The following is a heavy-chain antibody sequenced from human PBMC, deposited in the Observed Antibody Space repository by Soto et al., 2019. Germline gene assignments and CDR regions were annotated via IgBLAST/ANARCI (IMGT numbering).Heavy chain of an antibody. CDR3: ARDIRAAAYNWFDP. J-gene: IGHJ5*02. Sequence: KPSETLSLTCTVSGGSIRSYYWTWIRQPPGKGLEWIGYIYNSGSPNYNPSLRNRVTMSLLTSKNQFSLKLTSVTAADTAVYYCARDIRAAAYNWFDPWGQGILVTVSS. V-gene: IGHV4-59*01. CDR2: IYNSGSP. CDR1: GGSIRSYY. D-gene: IGHD6-13*01.